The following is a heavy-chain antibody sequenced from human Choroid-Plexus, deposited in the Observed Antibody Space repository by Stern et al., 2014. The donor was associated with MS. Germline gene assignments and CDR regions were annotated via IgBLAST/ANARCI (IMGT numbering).Heavy chain of an antibody. CDR3: AKDRQYLTYFFDH. CDR2: VSYDGSNK. D-gene: IGHD2-8*01. J-gene: IGHJ5*02. V-gene: IGHV3-30*18. CDR1: GFTFGSCA. Sequence: VQLVESGGGVVQPGRPLRLSCAASGFTFGSCAMHWVRQAPGKGLEWVAGVSYDGSNKYYADSVKGRFTVSRDNSQNILYMQMSSLRAEDTAVYYCAKDRQYLTYFFDHWGQGSLVTVSS.